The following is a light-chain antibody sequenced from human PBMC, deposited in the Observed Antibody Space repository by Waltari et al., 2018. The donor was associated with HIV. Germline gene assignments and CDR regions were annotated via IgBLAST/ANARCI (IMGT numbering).Light chain of an antibody. V-gene: IGLV1-51*01. CDR3: GTWDSSLSALV. CDR2: DTG. J-gene: IGLJ2*01. Sequence: QSVLTQPPSVSAAPGQKVTISCSGSSSNIGRNSVFWYQQLPGTATKLLSFDTGERPAGITDRFSGSKSGTSATLGITGLQTGDEADYYCGTWDSSLSALVFGGGTKLTVL. CDR1: SSNIGRNS.